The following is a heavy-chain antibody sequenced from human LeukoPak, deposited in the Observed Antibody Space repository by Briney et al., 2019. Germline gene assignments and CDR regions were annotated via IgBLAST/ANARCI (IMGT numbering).Heavy chain of an antibody. CDR3: ARRRYYDSTGYFE. Sequence: SETLSLTRAVSGDSLSSSSYYWGWIRQSPGTGLEWIGDIYHSGRTYYNPSLKSRVAISIDTSKNQFSLRLRSMTAADTAVFYCARRRYYDSTGYFEWGRGTLVTVSS. V-gene: IGHV4-39*01. D-gene: IGHD3-22*01. J-gene: IGHJ1*01. CDR1: GDSLSSSSYY. CDR2: IYHSGRT.